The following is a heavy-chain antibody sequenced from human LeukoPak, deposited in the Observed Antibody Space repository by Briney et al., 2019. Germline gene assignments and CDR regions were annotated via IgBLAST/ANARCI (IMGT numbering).Heavy chain of an antibody. D-gene: IGHD2-15*01. CDR3: ARGDCSGGSCYLDAFDI. V-gene: IGHV1-2*02. J-gene: IGHJ3*02. CDR2: INPNSGGT. Sequence: ASVKVSCKASGYTFTGYYMHWVRQAPGQGLEWMGWINPNSGGTNYAQKFQGRVTMTRDTSSSTAYMELSRLRSDDTAVYYCARGDCSGGSCYLDAFDIWAKGQWSPSLQ. CDR1: GYTFTGYY.